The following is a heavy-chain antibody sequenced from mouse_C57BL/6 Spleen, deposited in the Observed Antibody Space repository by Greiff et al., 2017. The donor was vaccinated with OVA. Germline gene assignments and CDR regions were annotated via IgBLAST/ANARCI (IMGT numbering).Heavy chain of an antibody. CDR2: IDPETGGT. CDR1: GYTFTDYE. V-gene: IGHV1-15*01. CDR3: TRRDGYDVPWFAY. Sequence: VQLQQSGAELVRPGASVTLSCKASGYTFTDYEMHWVKQTPVHGLEWIGAIDPETGGTAYNQKFKGKAILTADKSSSTAYMELRSLTSEDSAVYYCTRRDGYDVPWFAYWGKGTLVTVSA. J-gene: IGHJ3*01. D-gene: IGHD2-2*01.